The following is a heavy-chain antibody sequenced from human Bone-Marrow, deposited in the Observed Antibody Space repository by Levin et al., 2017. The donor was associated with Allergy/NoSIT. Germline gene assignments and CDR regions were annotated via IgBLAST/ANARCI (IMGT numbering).Heavy chain of an antibody. CDR3: ARSGEGALFDY. Sequence: KVSCQGSGYTFNYYWIGWVRQMPGKGLELMGIIFSDGSETKYSPSFQGQVTMSADNSITTAYLQWSSLKASDTAIYYCARSGEGALFDYWGQGTLVTVSS. CDR1: GYTFNYYW. J-gene: IGHJ4*02. D-gene: IGHD7-27*01. CDR2: IFSDGSET. V-gene: IGHV5-51*01.